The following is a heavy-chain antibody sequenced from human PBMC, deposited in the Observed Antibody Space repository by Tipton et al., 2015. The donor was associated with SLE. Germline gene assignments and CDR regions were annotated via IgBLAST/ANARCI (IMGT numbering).Heavy chain of an antibody. J-gene: IGHJ4*02. CDR2: TYYRSKWYN. Sequence: GLVKPSQTLSLTCGISGDSVSSNSAAWNWIRQSPSRGLEWLGRTYYRSKWYNDYAESVKSRITINPDTSKNQFSLQLNSVTPEDTAVYYCAILTSLWRDSGSYGGDYWGQGTLVTVSS. V-gene: IGHV6-1*01. CDR3: AILTSLWRDSGSYGGDY. CDR1: GDSVSSNSAA. D-gene: IGHD1-26*01.